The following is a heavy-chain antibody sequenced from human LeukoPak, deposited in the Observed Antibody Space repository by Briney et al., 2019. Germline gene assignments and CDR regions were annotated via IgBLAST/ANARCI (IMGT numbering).Heavy chain of an antibody. Sequence: ASVRVSSAASRDTFTIYSTSCGRQAPGEGGEWRGWISAYKGNTNYTQKLRSRVTITTDTSTSTAYMELRSLRSDDTAVYYCARGGIMITFGGAMGYWFDPWGQGTLVSVSS. CDR1: RDTFTIYS. V-gene: IGHV1-18*01. D-gene: IGHD3-16*01. CDR3: ARGGIMITFGGAMGYWFDP. CDR2: ISAYKGNT. J-gene: IGHJ5*02.